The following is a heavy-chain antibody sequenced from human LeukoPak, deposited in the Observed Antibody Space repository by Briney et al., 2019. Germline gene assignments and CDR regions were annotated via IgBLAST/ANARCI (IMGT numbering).Heavy chain of an antibody. V-gene: IGHV3-7*01. CDR3: AREKEVERRGDFDY. J-gene: IGHJ4*02. CDR2: IKQDGSAK. CDR1: GFTFSTDW. Sequence: PGGSLRLSCAASGFTFSTDWMSWVRQAPGKGLEWVANIKQDGSAKYYVDSVKGRFTISRDNAKNSLFLQMSSLRAEDTAVYYCAREKEVERRGDFDYWGQGTLVTVSS. D-gene: IGHD1-1*01.